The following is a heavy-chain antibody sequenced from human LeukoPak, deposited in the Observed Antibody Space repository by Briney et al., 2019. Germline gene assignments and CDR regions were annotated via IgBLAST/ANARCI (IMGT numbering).Heavy chain of an antibody. V-gene: IGHV1-46*01. J-gene: IGHJ5*02. CDR3: ARVASRIAAAGRNWFDP. CDR2: INPSGGST. CDR1: GYTFTSYY. Sequence: ASVKVSCKASGYTFTSYYMHWVRQAPGQGLEWMGIINPSGGSTSYAQKFQGRVTMTRDTSTSTVYMELSSLRSEDPAVYYCARVASRIAAAGRNWFDPWGQGTLVTVSS. D-gene: IGHD6-13*01.